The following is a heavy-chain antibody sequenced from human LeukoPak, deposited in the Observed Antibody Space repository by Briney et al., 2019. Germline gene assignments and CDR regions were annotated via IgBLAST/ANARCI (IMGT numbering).Heavy chain of an antibody. D-gene: IGHD4-17*01. J-gene: IGHJ4*02. V-gene: IGHV1-2*06. CDR3: ARNSLTYGDYVNYYFDY. Sequence: ASVKVSFKASGYTFTGYHMHWVRQAPGQGLEWMGRINPNSGDTNYAQKFQGRVTMTRDTSISTAYMELSRLRSDDTAVYYCARNSLTYGDYVNYYFDYWGQGTLVTVSS. CDR1: GYTFTGYH. CDR2: INPNSGDT.